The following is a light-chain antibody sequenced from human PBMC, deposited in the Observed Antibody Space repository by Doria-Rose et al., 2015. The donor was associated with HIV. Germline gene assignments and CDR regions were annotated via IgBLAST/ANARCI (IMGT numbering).Light chain of an antibody. V-gene: IGKV3-20*01. CDR3: HQYGTSWT. Sequence: EIVLTQSPATLSVSPGERATLSRRASQSFSSTYLAWYQQKPGQAPSLLIYDGSTRATGIPDRFSASGSGTDFTLTINRLEPEDFALYYCHQYGTSWTFGQGTKVEI. J-gene: IGKJ1*01. CDR2: DGS. CDR1: QSFSSTY.